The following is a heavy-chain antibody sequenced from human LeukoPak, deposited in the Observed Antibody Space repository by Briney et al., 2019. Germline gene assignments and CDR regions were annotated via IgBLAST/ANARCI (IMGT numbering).Heavy chain of an antibody. CDR3: ARGGLSAGRFDY. D-gene: IGHD6-13*01. CDR2: ISSSSTI. J-gene: IGHJ4*02. V-gene: IGHV3-48*01. Sequence: GGSLRPSCAASGFTFSSYSMNWVRQAPGKGLEWVSYISSSSTIYYADSVKGRFTISRDNAKNSLYLQMNSLRAEDTAVYYCARGGLSAGRFDYWGQGTLVTVSS. CDR1: GFTFSSYS.